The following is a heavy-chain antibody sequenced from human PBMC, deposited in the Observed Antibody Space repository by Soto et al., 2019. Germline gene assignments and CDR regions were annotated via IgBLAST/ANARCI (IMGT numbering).Heavy chain of an antibody. CDR1: GYTFTSYG. CDR3: ARVSDHSSGWYNYYYYYMDV. J-gene: IGHJ6*03. V-gene: IGHV1-18*01. CDR2: ISAYNGNT. Sequence: ASVKVSCKASGYTFTSYGISWVRQAPGQGLEWIGWISAYNGNTNYAQKLQGRVTMTTDTSTSTAYMELRSLRSDDTAVYYCARVSDHSSGWYNYYYYYMDVWGKGTTVTVSS. D-gene: IGHD6-19*01.